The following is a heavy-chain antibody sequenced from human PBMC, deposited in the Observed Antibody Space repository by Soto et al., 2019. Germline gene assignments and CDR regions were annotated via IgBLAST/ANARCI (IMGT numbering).Heavy chain of an antibody. V-gene: IGHV5-51*01. CDR3: ARQHGVDPANDWFDP. Sequence: SLKISCKASAYSFASYWIGWVRQRPGKGLEWMWIIYTGDSDTMYSPSFQVQVIISADLSSTTTYLQWSSLKVSDTAISYGARQHGVDPANDWFDPWGQGTLVTVSS. J-gene: IGHJ5*02. CDR1: AYSFASYW. CDR2: IYTGDSDT. D-gene: IGHD2-8*01.